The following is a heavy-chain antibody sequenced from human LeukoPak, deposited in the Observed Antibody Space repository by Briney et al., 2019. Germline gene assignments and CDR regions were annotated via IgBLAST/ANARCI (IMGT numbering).Heavy chain of an antibody. CDR3: ARGVGAETAGNY. CDR1: GGSFSTDY. Sequence: SETPSLTCAVYGGSFSTDYWSWIRQSPGKGLEWIGEINRSGSTNYNPSLKSRVTISMDTSKTQFSLKLRSVTAADTAVYYCARGVGAETAGNYWGQGTLVTVSS. D-gene: IGHD1-26*01. V-gene: IGHV4-34*01. CDR2: INRSGST. J-gene: IGHJ4*02.